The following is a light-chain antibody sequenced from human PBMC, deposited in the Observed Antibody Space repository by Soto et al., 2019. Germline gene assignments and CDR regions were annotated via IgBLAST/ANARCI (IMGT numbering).Light chain of an antibody. J-gene: IGLJ1*01. CDR3: ISYTSRSTPYV. V-gene: IGLV2-14*01. CDR1: SSDVGGYHY. CDR2: EVS. Sequence: QSALTQPASVSGSPGQSITISCTGTSSDVGGYHYVSWYQQHPGKAPKLMIYEVSNRPSGVSNRFSGSKSGNTASLTISGLQAEDEADYYCISYTSRSTPYVFGTGTKLTVL.